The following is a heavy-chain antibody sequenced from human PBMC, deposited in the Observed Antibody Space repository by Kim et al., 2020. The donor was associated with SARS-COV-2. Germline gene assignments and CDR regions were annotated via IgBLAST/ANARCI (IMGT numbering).Heavy chain of an antibody. V-gene: IGHV4-34*01. Sequence: PSLKSRVTISVDTSKNQFSLKLSSVTAADTAVYYCARGQNYYGSGSYFLYWGQGTLVTVSS. CDR3: ARGQNYYGSGSYFLY. J-gene: IGHJ4*02. D-gene: IGHD3-10*01.